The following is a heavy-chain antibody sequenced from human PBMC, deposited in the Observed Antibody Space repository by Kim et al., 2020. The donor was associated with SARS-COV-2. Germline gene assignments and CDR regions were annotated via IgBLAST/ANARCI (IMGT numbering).Heavy chain of an antibody. CDR2: IDGSGDT. CDR1: GFSFRNYD. V-gene: IGHV3-13*01. J-gene: IGHJ6*02. CDR3: TRSEGYDYYGMDV. Sequence: GGSLRLSCAAVGFSFRNYDMHWVRQGPGKGLEWISSIDGSGDTSYAGSVKGRFTISRDNANNSLYLQMHSLRVGDTSVYYCTRSEGYDYYGMDVWGQGTTVTVSS.